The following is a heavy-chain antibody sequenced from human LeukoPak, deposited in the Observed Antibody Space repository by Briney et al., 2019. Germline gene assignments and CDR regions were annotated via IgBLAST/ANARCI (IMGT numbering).Heavy chain of an antibody. J-gene: IGHJ3*02. Sequence: SETLSLTCAVYGGSFSGYYWSWIRQPPGKGLEWIGEINHSGSTNYNPSLKSRVTISVDTSKNQFSLKLRSVTAADTAVYYCARETEDSALGAFDIWGQGTMVTVSS. CDR2: INHSGST. CDR1: GGSFSGYY. D-gene: IGHD2-15*01. V-gene: IGHV4-34*01. CDR3: ARETEDSALGAFDI.